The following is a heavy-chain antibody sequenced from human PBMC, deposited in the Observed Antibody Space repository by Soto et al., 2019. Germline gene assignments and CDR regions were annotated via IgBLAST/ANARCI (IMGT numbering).Heavy chain of an antibody. J-gene: IGHJ4*02. CDR1: AFIFSDHS. CDR3: ARDQRYLRQGYSDY. CDR2: IRDTGTFI. Sequence: EVQLVESGGGLVKPGGSLRLSCVGSAFIFSDHSMNWVRQAPGKGLEWVTSIRDTGTFIYYADSVKGRFTISRDNAKNSLFLQMDSLRPEDTAVYYCARDQRYLRQGYSDYWGQGTLVTVSS. D-gene: IGHD4-4*01. V-gene: IGHV3-21*01.